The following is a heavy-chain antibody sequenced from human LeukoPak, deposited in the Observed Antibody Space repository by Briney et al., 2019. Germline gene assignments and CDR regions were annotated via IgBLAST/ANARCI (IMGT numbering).Heavy chain of an antibody. Sequence: PGGSLRLSCAASGFTFDDYAMHWVRQAPGKGLEWVSGISWNSGSIGYADSVKGRFTISRDNAKNSLYLQMNSLRAEDTALYYCARSIAVAGTYDYWGQGTLVTVSS. J-gene: IGHJ4*02. V-gene: IGHV3-9*01. CDR2: ISWNSGSI. CDR1: GFTFDDYA. CDR3: ARSIAVAGTYDY. D-gene: IGHD6-19*01.